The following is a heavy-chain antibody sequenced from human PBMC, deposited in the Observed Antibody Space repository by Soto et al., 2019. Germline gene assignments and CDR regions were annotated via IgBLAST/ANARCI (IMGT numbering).Heavy chain of an antibody. CDR3: ARDVANGKHSYVY. V-gene: IGHV3-21*01. Sequence: GGSLRLSCAASGFTFRLYSLNWVRQAPGKGLEWVSSISDNGKYIYYADSVKGRFTISRDNAKNSLYLQMNSLRAEDTAVYYCARDVANGKHSYVYWGNGTLVTVSS. CDR2: ISDNGKYI. CDR1: GFTFRLYS. D-gene: IGHD1-26*01. J-gene: IGHJ4*01.